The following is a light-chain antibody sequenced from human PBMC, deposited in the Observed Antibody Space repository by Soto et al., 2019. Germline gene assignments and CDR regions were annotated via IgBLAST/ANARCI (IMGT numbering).Light chain of an antibody. Sequence: MTQSPSSLSASVGDRVTITCRASQGIRNYLAWYLQKPGQSPQLLIYLGSNRASGVPDRFSGSGSGTDFTLKISRVEAEDVGVYYCMQPLQSWTFGQGTKVDIK. CDR2: LGS. V-gene: IGKV2-28*01. CDR1: QGIRNY. J-gene: IGKJ1*01. CDR3: MQPLQSWT.